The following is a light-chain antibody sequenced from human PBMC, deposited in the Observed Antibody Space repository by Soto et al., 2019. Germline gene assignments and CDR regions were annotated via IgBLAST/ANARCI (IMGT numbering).Light chain of an antibody. CDR1: SSDIGAYDY. V-gene: IGLV2-8*01. Sequence: QSALTQPPSASGSPGQSVTLSCTGTSSDIGAYDYVSWYQQHPGKVPNLMIYEVSKRPSGVPDRFSAAKSGNTASLTVSGLQAEEEADYYCSSHGGANNFYVFGTGTKVTVL. CDR2: EVS. J-gene: IGLJ1*01. CDR3: SSHGGANNFYV.